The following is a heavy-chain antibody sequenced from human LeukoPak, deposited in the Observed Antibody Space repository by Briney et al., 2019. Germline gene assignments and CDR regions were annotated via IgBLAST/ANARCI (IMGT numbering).Heavy chain of an antibody. D-gene: IGHD5-12*01. CDR1: GGSISSYY. Sequence: SETLSLTCTVSGGSISSYYWSWIRQPAGKGLEWIGRIYTSGSTNYNPSLKSRVTMSVDTSKNQFSLKLSSVTAADTAVYYCARGNSGYDYYYYYGMDVRGQGTTVTVSS. CDR3: ARGNSGYDYYYYYGMDV. CDR2: IYTSGST. J-gene: IGHJ6*02. V-gene: IGHV4-4*07.